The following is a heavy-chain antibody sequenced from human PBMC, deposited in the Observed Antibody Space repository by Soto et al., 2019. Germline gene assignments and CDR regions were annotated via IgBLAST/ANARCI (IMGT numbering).Heavy chain of an antibody. Sequence: EVHLVQSGAEVKKPGEPLRISCKGSGHALTSYWISWVRQMPGKGLEWMGRIDLSDSYTDYSTSFQGHVTISGDRSTSTAYLQWDSRTASDTAMYFCARLIGSSWYYFDYWGQGTQLTVSS. CDR3: ARLIGSSWYYFDY. D-gene: IGHD6-13*01. CDR1: GHALTSYW. J-gene: IGHJ4*02. V-gene: IGHV5-10-1*03. CDR2: IDLSDSYT.